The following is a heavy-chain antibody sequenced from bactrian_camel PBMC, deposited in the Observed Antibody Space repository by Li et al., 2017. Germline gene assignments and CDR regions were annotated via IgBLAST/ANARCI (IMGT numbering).Heavy chain of an antibody. V-gene: IGHV3S10*01. Sequence: VQLVESGGGPVQAGGSLKLSCATSGYHFSSCDMGWFRQTAGQERALVSSLPMHGTPFYIDSVKGRFTISQDNATKTVFLQMNSLKPDATAVYYCAAVPPPHPGHCPADRPFVTGARGPRSPSP. J-gene: IGHJ4*01. CDR3: AAVPPPHPGHCPADRPFVT. CDR1: GYHFSSCD. CDR2: LPMHGTP.